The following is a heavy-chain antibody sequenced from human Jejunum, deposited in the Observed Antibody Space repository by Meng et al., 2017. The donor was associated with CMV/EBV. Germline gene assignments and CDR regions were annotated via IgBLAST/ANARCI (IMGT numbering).Heavy chain of an antibody. J-gene: IGHJ4*01. V-gene: IGHV3-53*01. Sequence: SRAASGFTVSSNSLSWVRQAPGKGLEWVSIIYSGGTAYYADSVKGRFTISRDNSKNALSLQMGSLRVEDTAVYYCARIRSSPGAGDWGHGTQVTVSS. CDR2: IYSGGTA. D-gene: IGHD6-13*01. CDR3: ARIRSSPGAGD. CDR1: GFTVSSNS.